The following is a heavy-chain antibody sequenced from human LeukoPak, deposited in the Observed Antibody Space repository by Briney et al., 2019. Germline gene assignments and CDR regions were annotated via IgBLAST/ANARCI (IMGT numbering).Heavy chain of an antibody. CDR1: GGSFSGYY. J-gene: IGHJ4*02. V-gene: IGHV4-34*01. D-gene: IGHD3-22*01. CDR3: ARAGYYYDSSGDFDY. Sequence: SETLSLTCAVYGGSFSGYYWSWIRQPPGKGLGWIGEINHSGSTNYNPSLKSRVTISVDTSKNQFSLKLSSVTAADTAVYYCARAGYYYDSSGDFDYWGQGTLVTVSS. CDR2: INHSGST.